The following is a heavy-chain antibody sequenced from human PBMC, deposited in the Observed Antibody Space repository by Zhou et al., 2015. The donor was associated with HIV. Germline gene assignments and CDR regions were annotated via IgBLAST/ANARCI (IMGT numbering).Heavy chain of an antibody. CDR1: GGTFSSYA. Sequence: QVQLVQSGAEVKKPGSSVKVSCKASGGTFSSYAISWVRQAPGQGLEWMGGIIPIFGTANYAQKFQGRVTITADESTSTAYMELSSLRSEDTAVYYCARGGGPITMIDRGKGCYFDYVGPGNPGHRLL. J-gene: IGHJ4*02. D-gene: IGHD3-22*01. CDR3: ARGGGPITMIDRGKGCYFDY. CDR2: IIPIFGTA. V-gene: IGHV1-69*01.